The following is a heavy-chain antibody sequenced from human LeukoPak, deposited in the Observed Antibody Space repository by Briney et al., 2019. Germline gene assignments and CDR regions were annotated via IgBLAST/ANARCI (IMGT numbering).Heavy chain of an antibody. Sequence: GESLKTSCKGSGYSFTSYWISWVRQMPGKGLEWMGRIDPSDSYTNYSPSFQGHVTISADKSISTAYLQWSSLKASDTAMYYCASYSSGWFRVAFDIWGQGTMVTVSS. CDR2: IDPSDSYT. CDR1: GYSFTSYW. D-gene: IGHD6-19*01. CDR3: ASYSSGWFRVAFDI. J-gene: IGHJ3*02. V-gene: IGHV5-10-1*01.